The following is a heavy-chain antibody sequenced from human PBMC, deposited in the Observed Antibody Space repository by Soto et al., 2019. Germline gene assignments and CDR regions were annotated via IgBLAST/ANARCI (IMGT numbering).Heavy chain of an antibody. Sequence: QVQLVQSGVEVMKPGASVKVSCKASGYTFIGHGISWWRQAAGQGLEWLGWMSAYNGNANYAQKFQDRVTLTRDTSTSTAHIELRSLRSDDTAVYYCARGSVMFGELSDSFDTWGQGTMLIVSS. J-gene: IGHJ3*02. CDR3: ARGSVMFGELSDSFDT. D-gene: IGHD3-10*02. V-gene: IGHV1-18*01. CDR1: GYTFIGHG. CDR2: MSAYNGNA.